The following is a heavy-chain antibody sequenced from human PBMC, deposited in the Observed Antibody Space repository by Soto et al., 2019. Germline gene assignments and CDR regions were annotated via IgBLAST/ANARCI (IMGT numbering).Heavy chain of an antibody. Sequence: PGGSLRLSCAASGFSISKHLVNWVRQAPGKGLEWVASINEGGGETHHVDAVKGRFTISRDNAKNSVYLQMNSLRAEDTAVYYCARQGFLEWLQFYIFGLDVWGQGTTATVSS. CDR1: GFSISKHL. J-gene: IGHJ6*02. D-gene: IGHD3-3*01. CDR2: INEGGGET. V-gene: IGHV3-7*03. CDR3: ARQGFLEWLQFYIFGLDV.